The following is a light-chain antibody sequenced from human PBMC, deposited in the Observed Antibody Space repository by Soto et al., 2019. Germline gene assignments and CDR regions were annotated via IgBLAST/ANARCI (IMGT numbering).Light chain of an antibody. CDR1: HTITR. V-gene: IGKV1-5*01. Sequence: DIQMTQSPSTLSASVGDRITITCRASHTITRLAWYQQKPGKAPKLLIFDSSRLQSGVPSRFSGSGSGTEFTLTVSSLQPDDFATYYCQLYTSDSRTLGQGTKVDIK. CDR3: QLYTSDSRT. CDR2: DSS. J-gene: IGKJ1*01.